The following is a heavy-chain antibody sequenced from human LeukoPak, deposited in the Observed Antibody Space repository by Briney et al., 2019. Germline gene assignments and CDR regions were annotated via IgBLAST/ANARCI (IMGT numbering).Heavy chain of an antibody. CDR3: ARGPGETLDYYYYMVV. J-gene: IGHJ6*03. D-gene: IGHD1-26*01. V-gene: IGHV1-69*13. CDR2: IIPIFGTA. CDR1: GGTFSSYA. Sequence: GASVKVSCKASGGTFSSYAISWVRQAPGQGLEWMGGIIPIFGTANYAQKFQGRVTITADESTSTAYMELSSLRSEDTAVYYCARGPGETLDYYYYMVVWGKGTTVTVSS.